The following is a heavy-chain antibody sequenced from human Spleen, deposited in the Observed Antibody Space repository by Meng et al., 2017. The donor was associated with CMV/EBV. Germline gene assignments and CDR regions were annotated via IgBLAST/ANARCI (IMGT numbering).Heavy chain of an antibody. CDR3: AREGGITAAGTLV. Sequence: KASGYTFTTYGIIWVRQAPGQGLEWMGWISAHNGYTNYAQKLQGRVTMTTDTSTTTAYMELRSLRSDDTAVYYCAREGGITAAGTLVWGQGTLVTVSS. J-gene: IGHJ4*02. V-gene: IGHV1-18*01. CDR2: ISAHNGYT. CDR1: GYTFTTYG. D-gene: IGHD6-13*01.